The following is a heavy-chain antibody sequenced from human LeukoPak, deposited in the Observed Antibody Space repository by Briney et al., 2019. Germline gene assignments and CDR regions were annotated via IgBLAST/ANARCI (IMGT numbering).Heavy chain of an antibody. CDR3: ARDRGYTYGHPLDY. CDR2: IKSDGSST. Sequence: GGSLRLSCAASGFTFSSYWMHWVRQAPGKGLVWVSRIKSDGSSTSYADSVKGRFTISRDNAKNTVYLQMDSLRDEDTAVYYCARDRGYTYGHPLDYWGQGTLVTVSS. D-gene: IGHD5-18*01. CDR1: GFTFSSYW. J-gene: IGHJ4*02. V-gene: IGHV3-74*01.